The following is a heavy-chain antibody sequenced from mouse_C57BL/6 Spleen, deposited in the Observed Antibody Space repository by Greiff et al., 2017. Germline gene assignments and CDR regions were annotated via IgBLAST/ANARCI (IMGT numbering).Heavy chain of an antibody. CDR1: GFTFSDYY. CDR2: ISNGGGST. J-gene: IGHJ4*01. Sequence: DVHLVESGGGLVQPGGSLKLSCAASGFTFSDYYMYWVRQTPEKRLEWVAYISNGGGSTYYPDTVKGRFTISRDNAKNTLYLQMSRLKSEDTAMYYCARQAGRRAMDYWGQGTSVTVSS. CDR3: ARQAGRRAMDY. V-gene: IGHV5-12*01.